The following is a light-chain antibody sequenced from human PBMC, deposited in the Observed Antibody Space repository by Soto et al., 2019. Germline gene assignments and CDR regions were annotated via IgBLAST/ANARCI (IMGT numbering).Light chain of an antibody. Sequence: DFQMTQSPSSLSASVGDRVTITCRASQSISSYLNWYQQKPGKAPKLLIYAASKLHSGVPSKFTGSGSGTDFTLTISSLQPDDSATYYCQQYNNFPLTFGGGTKVDIK. J-gene: IGKJ4*01. CDR2: AAS. V-gene: IGKV1-39*01. CDR1: QSISSY. CDR3: QQYNNFPLT.